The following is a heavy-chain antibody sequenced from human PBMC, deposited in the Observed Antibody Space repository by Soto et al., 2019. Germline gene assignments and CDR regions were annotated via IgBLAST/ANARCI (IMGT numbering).Heavy chain of an antibody. Sequence: GGSLRLSCAASGFTFGNDAMHWVRHAAGKGLEWVAQIWFDGNNKYYTDSVKGRFTISRDNAKNSLYLQMNSLRAEDTAVYYCARDYSSYGPFDYWGQGTLVTVSS. CDR1: GFTFGNDA. J-gene: IGHJ4*02. CDR3: ARDYSSYGPFDY. D-gene: IGHD5-18*01. V-gene: IGHV3-33*01. CDR2: IWFDGNNK.